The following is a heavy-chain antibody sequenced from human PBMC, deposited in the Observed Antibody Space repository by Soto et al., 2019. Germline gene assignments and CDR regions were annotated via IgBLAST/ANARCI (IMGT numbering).Heavy chain of an antibody. CDR1: GFTFSSYG. J-gene: IGHJ4*02. V-gene: IGHV3-33*01. CDR3: ARNDADTAMVLVDY. Sequence: GGSLRLSCAASGFTFSSYGMHWVRQAPGKGLEWVAVIWYDGSNKYYADSVKGRFTISRDNSKNTLYLQMNSLRAEDTAVYYCARNDADTAMVLVDYWGQGTLVTVSS. D-gene: IGHD5-18*01. CDR2: IWYDGSNK.